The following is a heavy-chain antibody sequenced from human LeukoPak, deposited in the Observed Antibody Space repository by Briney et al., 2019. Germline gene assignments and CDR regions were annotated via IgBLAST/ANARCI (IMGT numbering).Heavy chain of an antibody. J-gene: IGHJ4*02. V-gene: IGHV4-59*08. Sequence: PSETLSLTCTVSGDSISGFYWNWIRQPPGKGLEWIGYIYYRGTTNYNPSLKSRVTISLDTSKNQFSLNLSSVTAADTAVYYCARASWGGSGSYGANDYWGQGTLVTVSS. D-gene: IGHD3-10*01. CDR3: ARASWGGSGSYGANDY. CDR2: IYYRGTT. CDR1: GDSISGFY.